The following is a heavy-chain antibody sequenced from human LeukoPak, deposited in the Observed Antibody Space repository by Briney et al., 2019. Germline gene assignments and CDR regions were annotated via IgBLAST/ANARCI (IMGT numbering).Heavy chain of an antibody. V-gene: IGHV3-48*03. J-gene: IGHJ4*02. CDR3: ARGTLYYGSESYDY. CDR2: ISSSNTI. D-gene: IGHD3-10*01. CDR1: GFTFSSYE. Sequence: GGSLRLSCAASGFTFSSYEMNWVRQAPGKGLEWVSYISSSNTIYYADSVKGRFTISRDNAKQSLYLQMNSLRAEDTAVYYCARGTLYYGSESYDYWGQGTLVIVSS.